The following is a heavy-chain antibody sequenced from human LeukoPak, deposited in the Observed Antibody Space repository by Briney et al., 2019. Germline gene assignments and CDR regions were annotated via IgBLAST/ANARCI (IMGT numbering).Heavy chain of an antibody. V-gene: IGHV4-38-2*02. J-gene: IGHJ5*02. CDR3: ARHGGHCTSTSCFDP. CDR2: IHHSGST. Sequence: SETLSLTCTVSGYSTTSGYFWGWIRQPPGKGLEWIGSIHHSGSTYYNPSLKSRITISIDTSKNQFSLNLSSVTAADTAVYYCARHGGHCTSTSCFDPWGQGTLVTVSS. D-gene: IGHD2-2*01. CDR1: GYSTTSGYF.